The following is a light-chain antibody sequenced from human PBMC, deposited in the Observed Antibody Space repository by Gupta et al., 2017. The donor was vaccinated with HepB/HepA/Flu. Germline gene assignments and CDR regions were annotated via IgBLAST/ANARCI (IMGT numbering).Light chain of an antibody. CDR3: QAGDSRTNVV. CDR1: KLGDKY. Sequence: SSELTQPPSVSVSPGQTASITCSGDKLGDKYACWYQQKPGQSPVLVIYQDSKRPAGIPGRFSGSNAGNTATLTISGTQVRDEADYYCQAGDSRTNVVFGGGTKLTVL. CDR2: QDS. V-gene: IGLV3-1*01. J-gene: IGLJ2*01.